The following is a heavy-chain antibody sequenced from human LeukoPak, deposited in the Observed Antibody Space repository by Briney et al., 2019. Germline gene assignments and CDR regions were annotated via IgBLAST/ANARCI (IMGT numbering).Heavy chain of an antibody. Sequence: SQTLSLTCTVSGGSISSGASDWGWIRQHPKRGLEWVGYINHSGSTYYNPSLGSRVTTSVDTSKNQFSLKLSSVTAADSAVYYCARAARQGFTMIVVPFFYFDLWGRGTLVTVSS. CDR2: INHSGST. D-gene: IGHD3-22*01. CDR1: GGSISSGASD. V-gene: IGHV4-31*03. J-gene: IGHJ2*01. CDR3: ARAARQGFTMIVVPFFYFDL.